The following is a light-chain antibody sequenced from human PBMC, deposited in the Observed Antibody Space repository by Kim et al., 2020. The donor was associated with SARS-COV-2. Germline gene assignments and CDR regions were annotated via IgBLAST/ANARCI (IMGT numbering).Light chain of an antibody. CDR3: SSYTGTSVL. Sequence: PGQSITISCTGTSGDVGAYNYVAWYQQHPGKAPKLMIYDVSNRPSGVSNRFSGSKSDNTASLTISGLQAEDEADYFCSSYTGTSVLFGGGTKLTVL. CDR2: DVS. V-gene: IGLV2-14*03. J-gene: IGLJ2*01. CDR1: SGDVGAYNY.